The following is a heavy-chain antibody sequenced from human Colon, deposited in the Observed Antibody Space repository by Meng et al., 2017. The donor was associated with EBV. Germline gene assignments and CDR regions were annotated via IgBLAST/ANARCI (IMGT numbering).Heavy chain of an antibody. J-gene: IGHJ4*02. D-gene: IGHD5-18*01. CDR3: ARGIQIWHEIDY. V-gene: IGHV4-39*07. CDR2: ISYGGST. CDR1: GGFISSSSYS. Sequence: QLQRQESGPGLLRPSQTLSLSCTVSGGFISSSSYSWAWIRQPPGKGRGWIGGISYGGSTSYNPSLKSRVTISIDTSKNQFSLSLTSVTAADTAIYYCARGIQIWHEIDYWGQGTLVTVSS.